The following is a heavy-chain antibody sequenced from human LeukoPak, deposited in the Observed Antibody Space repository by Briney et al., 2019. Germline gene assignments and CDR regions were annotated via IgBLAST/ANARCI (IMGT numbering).Heavy chain of an antibody. D-gene: IGHD3-22*01. J-gene: IGHJ4*02. Sequence: HSGGSLRLSCAASGFTFSNYAMSWVRQTPGKGLEWVSTFSRYGRDTYYADSVKGRFTISRDNSKNTLYLQMSSLRAEDTAIYYCAKRDSSGSYYFDYWGQGTLVTVSS. CDR2: FSRYGRDT. V-gene: IGHV3-23*01. CDR1: GFTFSNYA. CDR3: AKRDSSGSYYFDY.